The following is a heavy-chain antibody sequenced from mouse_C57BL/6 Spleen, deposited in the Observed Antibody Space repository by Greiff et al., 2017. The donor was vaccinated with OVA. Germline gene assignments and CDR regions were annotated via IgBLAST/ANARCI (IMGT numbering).Heavy chain of an antibody. Sequence: QVQLKQPGAELVRPGSSVKLSCKASGYTFTSYWMDWVKQRPGQGLEWIGNIYPSDSETHYNQKFKDKATLTVDKSSSTAYMQLSSLTSEDSAVYYCARGVGSSPYAMDYWGQGTSVTVSS. V-gene: IGHV1-61*01. CDR3: ARGVGSSPYAMDY. CDR1: GYTFTSYW. D-gene: IGHD1-1*01. J-gene: IGHJ4*01. CDR2: IYPSDSET.